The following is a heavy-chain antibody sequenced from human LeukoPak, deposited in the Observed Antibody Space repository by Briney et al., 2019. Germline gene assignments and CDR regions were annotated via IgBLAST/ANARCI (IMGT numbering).Heavy chain of an antibody. CDR1: GFTFSDHC. D-gene: IGHD4-23*01. CDR2: IRNKANSYTT. V-gene: IGHV3-72*01. J-gene: IGHJ4*02. Sequence: PGGSLRLSCAASGFTFSDHCMDWVRQAPGKGLEWVGRIRNKANSYTTDYAASVKGRFTISRDDSKNSLYLQMNSLKTEDTAVYYCARRVFGGNCYYDYWGQGALVTVSS. CDR3: ARRVFGGNCYYDY.